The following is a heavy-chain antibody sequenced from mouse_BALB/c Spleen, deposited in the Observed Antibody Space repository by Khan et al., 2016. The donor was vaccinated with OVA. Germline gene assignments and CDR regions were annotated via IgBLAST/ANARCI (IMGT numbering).Heavy chain of an antibody. D-gene: IGHD6-2*01. CDR2: INTYTGEP. CDR1: GYTFTNYG. J-gene: IGHJ1*01. V-gene: IGHV9-1*02. CDR3: ARISSYWYSDV. Sequence: QIQLVQSGPELKKPGETVKISCKASGYTFTNYGMNWVKQAPGKGLKWMGWINTYTGEPTYADDFKGRFVFSLETSASTAYLQISNLENEDMTTYFCARISSYWYSDVWGAGTTVTVSP.